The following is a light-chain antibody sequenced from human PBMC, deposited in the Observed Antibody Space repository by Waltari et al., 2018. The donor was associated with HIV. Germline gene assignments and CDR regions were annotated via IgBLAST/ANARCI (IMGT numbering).Light chain of an antibody. J-gene: IGLJ2*01. CDR3: ISYTTTKTPHVL. CDR2: EGI. V-gene: IGLV2-14*01. Sequence: QSALTQPASVSGSPGLSITISCPGTLSDVDTSNYVSWYQLHPGEAPKLVIYEGINRPSGVSNRFSAAKSCNTASLIIAGLQAEDEAIYYCISYTTTKTPHVLFGGGTKLTV. CDR1: LSDVDTSNY.